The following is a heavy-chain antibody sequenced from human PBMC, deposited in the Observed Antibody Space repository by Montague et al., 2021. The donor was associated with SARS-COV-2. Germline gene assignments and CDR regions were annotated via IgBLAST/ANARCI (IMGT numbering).Heavy chain of an antibody. CDR2: IYYSGST. CDR1: GGSISSYY. CDR3: ARQYYGSSGEDAFDI. V-gene: IGHV4-59*08. Sequence: SETLSLTCTVSGGSISSYYWSWIRQPPGKGLEWIGYIYYSGSTNYNPSLKSRVTISVDTSKNQFSLKLSSVTAADTAVYYCARQYYGSSGEDAFDIWGQGTMVTVSS. J-gene: IGHJ3*02. D-gene: IGHD3-22*01.